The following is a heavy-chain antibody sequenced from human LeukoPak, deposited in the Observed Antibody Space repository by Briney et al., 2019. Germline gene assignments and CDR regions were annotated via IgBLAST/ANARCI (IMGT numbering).Heavy chain of an antibody. D-gene: IGHD2-2*01. J-gene: IGHJ4*02. Sequence: GESLKISCKGSGYSFTSYWIGWVRQMPGKGLEWMGIIYPGDSDTRCSPSFQGQVTISADKSISTAYLQWSSLKASDTAMYYCARIYCSSTSCYSSPFDYWGQGTLVTVSS. CDR3: ARIYCSSTSCYSSPFDY. CDR1: GYSFTSYW. CDR2: IYPGDSDT. V-gene: IGHV5-51*01.